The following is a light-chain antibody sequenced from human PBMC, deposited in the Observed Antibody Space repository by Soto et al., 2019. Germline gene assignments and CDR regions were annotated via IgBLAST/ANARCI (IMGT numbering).Light chain of an antibody. Sequence: QPVLTQPPSASGTPGQRVTISCSGSSSNIGSNTVKWYQQLPGTAPKLLIYTNDQRPSGVPDRFSGSNSGTSASLAISGLQSEDEADYYCAAWDDSLNGVAFGGGTKVTVL. CDR2: TND. CDR1: SSNIGSNT. CDR3: AAWDDSLNGVA. V-gene: IGLV1-44*01. J-gene: IGLJ2*01.